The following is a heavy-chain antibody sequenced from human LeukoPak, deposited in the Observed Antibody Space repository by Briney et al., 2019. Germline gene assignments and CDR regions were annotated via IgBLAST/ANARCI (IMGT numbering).Heavy chain of an antibody. CDR3: ARDHVYGGADY. CDR1: GFTFHNYA. J-gene: IGHJ4*02. Sequence: GGSLRLSCAASGFTFHNYAIHWVRQAPGKGLEWVSLTSGDGITTYFADSVKGRFTISRDNSKSSLSLQMNSLRTEDTALYYCARDHVYGGADYWGQGTLVTVSS. D-gene: IGHD5/OR15-5a*01. CDR2: TSGDGITT. V-gene: IGHV3-43*02.